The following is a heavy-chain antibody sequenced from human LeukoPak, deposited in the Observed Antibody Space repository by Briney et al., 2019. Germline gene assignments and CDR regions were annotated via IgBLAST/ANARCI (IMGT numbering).Heavy chain of an antibody. D-gene: IGHD1-26*01. J-gene: IGHJ1*01. CDR2: IYYSGST. V-gene: IGHV4-61*08. CDR3: ARIPAGSEYFQR. CDR1: GGAIASGGYS. Sequence: PSETLSLTCTVSGGAIASGGYSWNWIRQSPGKGLEWIGYIYYSGSTNYNPSLKSRVTISVDTSKNQFSLKLSSVTAADTAVYYCARIPAGSEYFQRWGQGTLVTVSS.